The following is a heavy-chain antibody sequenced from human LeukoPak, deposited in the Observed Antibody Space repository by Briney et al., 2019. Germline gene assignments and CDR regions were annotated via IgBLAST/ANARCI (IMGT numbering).Heavy chain of an antibody. CDR1: GCSMRNYY. J-gene: IGHJ4*02. CDR3: ARSRYYYDTSGYAY. D-gene: IGHD3-22*01. V-gene: IGHV4-59*01. CDR2: IYHSGIT. Sequence: PSETLSLTCIVSGCSMRNYYWGWIRHPPGKGPEWIRYIYHSGITRFNPSLKSRASISLDTSKNQFSLKLTSVTAADTAVYYCARSRYYYDTSGYAYWGQGTHVTVSS.